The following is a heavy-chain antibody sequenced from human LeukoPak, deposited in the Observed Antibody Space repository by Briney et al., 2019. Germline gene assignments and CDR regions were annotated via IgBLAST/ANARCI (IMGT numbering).Heavy chain of an antibody. V-gene: IGHV3-13*05. CDR2: IGTAGHP. J-gene: IGHJ4*02. D-gene: IGHD6-13*01. CDR1: GFTFSSYD. CDR3: ARAYSSTWYDSPLDY. Sequence: GGSLRLSCAASGFTFSSYDMHWVRQVTGKGLEWVSGIGTAGHPYYPGTVKGRFTISRENAKNSLYLQMNNLRAGDTAVYYCARAYSSTWYDSPLDYWGQGTLVTVSS.